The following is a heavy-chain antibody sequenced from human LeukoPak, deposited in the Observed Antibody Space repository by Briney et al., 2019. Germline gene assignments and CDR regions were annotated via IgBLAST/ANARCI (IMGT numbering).Heavy chain of an antibody. CDR2: INPNSGGT. D-gene: IGHD4-11*01. Sequence: ASVKVSCKASGYSFVGCYMHWVRQAPGQGLEWMGWINPNSGGTNYAQKFQGRVTMTRDTSISTAYMELSGLTSDDTAVYYCAGERGAYRAEFNYWGQGTLVTVSS. J-gene: IGHJ4*02. V-gene: IGHV1-2*02. CDR3: AGERGAYRAEFNY. CDR1: GYSFVGCY.